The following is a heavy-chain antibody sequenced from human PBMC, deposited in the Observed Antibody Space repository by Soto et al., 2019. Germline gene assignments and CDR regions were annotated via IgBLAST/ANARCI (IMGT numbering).Heavy chain of an antibody. CDR2: IYPGDSDT. Sequence: GESLKISFKGCGYSFTSYWIGWVRQMPGKGLEWMGIIYPGDSDTTYSPSFQGQVSISAEKSISTAYLQWSSLKDSDTAMYYCARQQLTDYGMDVWGQGTTGTVSS. V-gene: IGHV5-51*01. CDR3: ARQQLTDYGMDV. CDR1: GYSFTSYW. D-gene: IGHD6-6*01. J-gene: IGHJ6*02.